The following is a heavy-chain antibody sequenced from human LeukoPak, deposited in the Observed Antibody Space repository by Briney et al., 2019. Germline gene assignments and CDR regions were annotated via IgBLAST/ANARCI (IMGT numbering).Heavy chain of an antibody. CDR1: GYSFTSYW. D-gene: IGHD5-24*01. CDR3: TRSPRDGYHDAFDI. V-gene: IGHV5-51*01. Sequence: PGESLKISCKGSGYSFTSYWIAWVRQLPGEGLEWMGIIYPGDSETRYSPSFQGQVTISADKSITTAYLQWGSLKASDTAMYYCTRSPRDGYHDAFDIWGQGTMVTVSS. CDR2: IYPGDSET. J-gene: IGHJ3*02.